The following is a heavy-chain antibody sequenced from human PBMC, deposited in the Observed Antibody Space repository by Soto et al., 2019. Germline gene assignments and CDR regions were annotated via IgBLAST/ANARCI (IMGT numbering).Heavy chain of an antibody. CDR2: IYYSGST. CDR1: GGSISSSSYY. V-gene: IGHV4-39*01. J-gene: IGHJ4*02. Sequence: QLQLQESGPGLVKPSETLSLTCTVSGGSISSSSYYWGWIRQPPGKGLEWIGSIYYSGSTYYNPSLKSRGTISVDTSKNQFSLKLRSVTAADTAVYYCARLVRTTVAHFYFDYWGQGTLVTVSS. CDR3: ARLVRTTVAHFYFDY. D-gene: IGHD4-4*01.